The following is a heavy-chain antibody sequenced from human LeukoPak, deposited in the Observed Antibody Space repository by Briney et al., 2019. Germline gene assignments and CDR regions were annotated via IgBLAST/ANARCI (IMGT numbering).Heavy chain of an antibody. CDR3: ARGKNENYYYYYGMDV. Sequence: GGSLRLSCAASGFTFSSYSMNWVRQAPGKGLEWVSYISSGSSSIYYADSVKGRFTVSRDNAKNSLYLQMNSLRDEDTAVYYCARGKNENYYYYYGMDVWGQGTTVTVSS. CDR1: GFTFSSYS. J-gene: IGHJ6*02. V-gene: IGHV3-48*02. CDR2: ISSGSSSI.